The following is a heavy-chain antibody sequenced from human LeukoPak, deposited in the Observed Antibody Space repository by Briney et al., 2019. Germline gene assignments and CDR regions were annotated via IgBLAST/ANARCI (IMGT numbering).Heavy chain of an antibody. CDR3: ARGRRQLWVSRDLDY. V-gene: IGHV1-2*02. CDR2: INPNSGGT. J-gene: IGHJ4*02. D-gene: IGHD5-18*01. CDR1: GYTFTGYY. Sequence: ASVKVSCKASGYTFTGYYMHWVRQAPGQGLGWMGWINPNSGGTNYAQKFQGRVTMTRDTSISTAYMELSRLRSDDTAVYYCARGRRQLWVSRDLDYWGQGTLVTVSS.